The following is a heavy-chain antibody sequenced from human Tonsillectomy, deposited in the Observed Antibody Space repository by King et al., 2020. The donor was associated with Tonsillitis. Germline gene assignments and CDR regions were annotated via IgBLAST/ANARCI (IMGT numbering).Heavy chain of an antibody. V-gene: IGHV4-31*03. CDR3: GKYESGVFDP. CDR1: CGSLSGGDNY. D-gene: IGHD3-3*01. J-gene: IGHJ5*02. Sequence: VQLQESGPGLVKPSQSLSLTCTVSCGSLSGGDNYWSWIRQHPGKGLEWIGYFYVSDNPHYNPSLKSRLTISVDTSKNQFSLKLTSLTAADTAVYYCGKYESGVFDPWGQGTLVTVSS. CDR2: FYVSDNP.